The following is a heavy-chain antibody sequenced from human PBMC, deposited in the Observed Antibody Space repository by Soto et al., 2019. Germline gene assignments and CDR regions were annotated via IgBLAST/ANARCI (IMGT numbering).Heavy chain of an antibody. CDR2: IHNNGNT. V-gene: IGHV4-59*01. CDR3: ARRSAVVAAGDAFDL. J-gene: IGHJ3*01. Sequence: PSETLSLTCTVSGGSISGYYWSWIRQPPGKGLEWIGYIHNNGNTNYNPSLKSRVTISVDTSNNLFSLKLNSVTAADTAVYYCARRSAVVAAGDAFDLWGQGTMVTV. D-gene: IGHD2-15*01. CDR1: GGSISGYY.